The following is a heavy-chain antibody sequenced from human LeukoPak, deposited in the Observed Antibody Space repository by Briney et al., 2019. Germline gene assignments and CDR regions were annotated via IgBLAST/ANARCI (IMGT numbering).Heavy chain of an antibody. CDR1: GFTFSSYA. D-gene: IGHD3-22*01. J-gene: IGHJ4*02. V-gene: IGHV3-30*18. CDR2: ISYDGSNK. CDR3: AKGHYYDSSGYSPFDY. Sequence: GGSLRLSCAASGFTFSSYAMSWVRQAPGKGLEWVAVISYDGSNKYYADSVKGRFTISRDNSKNTLYLQMNSLRAEDTAVYYCAKGHYYDSSGYSPFDYWGQGTLVTVSS.